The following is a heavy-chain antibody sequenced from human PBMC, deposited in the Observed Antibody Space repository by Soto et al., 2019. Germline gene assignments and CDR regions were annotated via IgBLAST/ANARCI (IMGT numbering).Heavy chain of an antibody. Sequence: QVQLVESGGGVVQPGRSLRLSCAASGFTFSSYGMRWVRQAPGKGLEWVAVIWYDGSNKYYADSVKGRFTISRDNSKNTLYLQMNSLRAEDTAVYYCARGHVLRYFDPLYGMDVWGQGTTVTVSS. CDR1: GFTFSSYG. D-gene: IGHD3-9*01. V-gene: IGHV3-33*01. CDR2: IWYDGSNK. J-gene: IGHJ6*02. CDR3: ARGHVLRYFDPLYGMDV.